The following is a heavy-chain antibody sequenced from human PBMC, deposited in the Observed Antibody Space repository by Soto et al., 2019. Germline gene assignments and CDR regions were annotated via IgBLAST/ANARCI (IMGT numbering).Heavy chain of an antibody. CDR3: ARGRHNYYYGMGV. V-gene: IGHV4-59*01. Sequence: TLSLTCTVSGGSISSYYWSWIRQPAGKGLEWIGYIYYSGSTNYNPSLKSRVTISVDTSKNQFSLKLSSVTAADTAVYYCARGRHNYYYGMGVWGQGTTVTVSS. J-gene: IGHJ6*02. CDR1: GGSISSYY. CDR2: IYYSGST. D-gene: IGHD2-21*01.